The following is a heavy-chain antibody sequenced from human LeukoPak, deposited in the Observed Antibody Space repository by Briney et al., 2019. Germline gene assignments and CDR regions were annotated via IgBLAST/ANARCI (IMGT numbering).Heavy chain of an antibody. D-gene: IGHD2/OR15-2a*01. V-gene: IGHV3-33*06. Sequence: PGGSLRLSCAVSGFAFSRYGMHWFRQAPGKGLEWMALIWYDGSKEYYADSMKGRLTVSRENSKNTLYLKMNNLRAEDTAKYYGPKRKVNFVFQLVFLNYWGKGTLVTVP. J-gene: IGHJ4*02. CDR1: GFAFSRYG. CDR3: PKRKVNFVFQLVFLNY. CDR2: IWYDGSKE.